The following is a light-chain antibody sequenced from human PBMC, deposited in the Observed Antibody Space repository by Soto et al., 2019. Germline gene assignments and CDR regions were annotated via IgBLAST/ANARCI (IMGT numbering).Light chain of an antibody. V-gene: IGKV1-5*01. J-gene: IGKJ1*01. CDR1: QSISTW. CDR2: HAS. Sequence: DIQMTQSPSTLSASVGDRVTITCRASQSISTWLAWYQHKPGKAPKVLIYHASSLESGVPSRFSGSGSGTEFTLTVSSLQPDDFAIYYCQEYNSYPWTFGQGTKVDIK. CDR3: QEYNSYPWT.